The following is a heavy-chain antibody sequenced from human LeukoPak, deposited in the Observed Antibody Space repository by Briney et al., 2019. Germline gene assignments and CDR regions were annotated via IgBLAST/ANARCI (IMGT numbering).Heavy chain of an antibody. J-gene: IGHJ6*03. D-gene: IGHD3-3*01. Sequence: ASETLSLTCTVSGGSISSYYWSWIRQPAGKGLEWIGRIYASGSTYYNPSLKSRVTMSVDTSRNQFSLRLTTVTAADTAVYYCARVPPPPSYYDFWSGYYTYYYYYMDVWGKGTTVTVSS. V-gene: IGHV4-4*07. CDR3: ARVPPPPSYYDFWSGYYTYYYYYMDV. CDR2: IYASGST. CDR1: GGSISSYY.